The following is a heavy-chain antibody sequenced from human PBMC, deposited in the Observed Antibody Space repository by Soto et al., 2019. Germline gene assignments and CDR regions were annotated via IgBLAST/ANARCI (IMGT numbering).Heavy chain of an antibody. J-gene: IGHJ3*02. CDR3: ARQGGYMVHAFDI. V-gene: IGHV4-39*01. Sequence: QLQLQESGPGLVKPSETLSLTCTVSGGSISSSSYYWGWIRQPPGKGLEWIGSIYYSGCTYYNPSLKSRVSIPVDTSKTQFSLKVSYLPAAETAVYYCARQGGYMVHAFDIWGQGTMVNVSS. D-gene: IGHD5-12*01. CDR2: IYYSGCT. CDR1: GGSISSSSYY.